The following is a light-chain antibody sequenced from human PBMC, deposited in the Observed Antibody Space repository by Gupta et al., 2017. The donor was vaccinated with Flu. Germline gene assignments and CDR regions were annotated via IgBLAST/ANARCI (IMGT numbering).Light chain of an antibody. CDR2: AAS. V-gene: IGKV1-9*01. Sequence: DIQVTQSPSFLSASVGDTVSISCRASQNIDIYLAWYQQKPGKAPNLLIFAASTLPSGVPSRFSGSGSGTEFTLTISGLQPGDFATYYCQQLYSYPRTFGPGTTVDV. CDR3: QQLYSYPRT. J-gene: IGKJ3*01. CDR1: QNIDIY.